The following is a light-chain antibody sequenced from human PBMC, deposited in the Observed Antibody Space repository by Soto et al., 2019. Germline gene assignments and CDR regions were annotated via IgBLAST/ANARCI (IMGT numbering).Light chain of an antibody. V-gene: IGKV3-20*01. CDR3: QQYGSSPLT. CDR2: GAS. CDR1: QSVSSGY. Sequence: VLAQSPGTLSLSPGERATLSCRASQSVSSGYLAWYQQKPGQAPRLLIFGASRRATGVPDRFSGSGSGTDFSLTISGLEPEDFAVYYCQQYGSSPLTFGQGTRLAIK. J-gene: IGKJ5*01.